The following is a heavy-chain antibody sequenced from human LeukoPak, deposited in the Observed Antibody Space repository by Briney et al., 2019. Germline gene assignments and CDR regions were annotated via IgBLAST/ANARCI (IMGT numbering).Heavy chain of an antibody. J-gene: IGHJ3*02. CDR3: ARGDSSAAFDI. CDR1: GGTFSSYA. CDR2: IIPILGIA. V-gene: IGHV1-69*04. D-gene: IGHD3-22*01. Sequence: ASVKVSCKASGGTFSSYAISRVRQAPGQGLEWMGRIIPILGIANYAQKFQGRVTITADKSTSTAYMELSSLRSEDTAVYYCARGDSSAAFDIWGQGTMVTVSS.